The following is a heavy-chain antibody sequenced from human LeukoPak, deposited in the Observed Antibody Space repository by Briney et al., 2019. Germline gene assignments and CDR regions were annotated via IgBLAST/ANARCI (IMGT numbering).Heavy chain of an antibody. J-gene: IGHJ3*02. CDR1: GYSISSGYY. D-gene: IGHD1-26*01. V-gene: IGHV4-38-2*02. Sequence: SETLSLTCTVSGYSISSGYYWGWIRQPPGKGLEWIGSIYHSGSTYYNPSLKSRVTISVDTSKNQFSLKLSSVTAADMAAYYCARVGATYSFDIWGQGTMVTVSS. CDR2: IYHSGST. CDR3: ARVGATYSFDI.